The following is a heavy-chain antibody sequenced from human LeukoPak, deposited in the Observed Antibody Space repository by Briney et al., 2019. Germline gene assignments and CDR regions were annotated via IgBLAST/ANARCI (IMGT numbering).Heavy chain of an antibody. V-gene: IGHV3-21*01. Sequence: PGGSLRLSCAASGFTFSSYSMNWVRQAPGKGLEWVSSISSSSSYIYYADSVKGRFTISRDNAKNSLYLQMNSLRAVDTAVYYCARATQYYDSSGRIDYWGQGTLVTVSS. D-gene: IGHD3-22*01. J-gene: IGHJ4*02. CDR1: GFTFSSYS. CDR3: ARATQYYDSSGRIDY. CDR2: ISSSSSYI.